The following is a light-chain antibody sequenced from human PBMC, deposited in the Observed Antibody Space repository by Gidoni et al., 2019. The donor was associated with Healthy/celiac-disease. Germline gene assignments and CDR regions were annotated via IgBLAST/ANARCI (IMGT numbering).Light chain of an antibody. J-gene: IGKJ1*01. Sequence: CTLSASVGDRVTITCRASQSISSWLAWYQQKPGKDPKLLIYKASSLESGVPSRFSGSGSGTEFTLTISSLQPDDFATYYCQQYNSYSWTFGQGTKVEIK. CDR1: QSISSW. CDR2: KAS. CDR3: QQYNSYSWT. V-gene: IGKV1-5*03.